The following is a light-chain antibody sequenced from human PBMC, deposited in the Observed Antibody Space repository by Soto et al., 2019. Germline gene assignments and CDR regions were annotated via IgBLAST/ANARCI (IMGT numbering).Light chain of an antibody. Sequence: QPVLTQPPSASGTPGQRVTISCSGRSSNIGSNYVYWYQQLPGTAPKLLIYRNNQRPSGVPDRFSGSKSGTSASLAISGLRPEDEADYYCAAWDHSLSGVVFGGGTKLTVL. CDR1: SSNIGSNY. J-gene: IGLJ2*01. CDR3: AAWDHSLSGVV. CDR2: RNN. V-gene: IGLV1-47*01.